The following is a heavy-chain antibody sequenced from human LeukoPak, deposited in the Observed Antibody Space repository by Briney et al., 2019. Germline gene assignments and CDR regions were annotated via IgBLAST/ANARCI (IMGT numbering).Heavy chain of an antibody. V-gene: IGHV1-69*04. CDR1: GGTFSSYA. Sequence: SVKVSCKASGGTFSSYAISWVRQAPGQGLEWMGRIIPILGIANYAQKFQGRVTITADKSTSTAYMELSSLRSEDTAVYYCARDRRSSRRREQLAPDDAFDIWGQGTMVTVSS. CDR2: IIPILGIA. D-gene: IGHD6-6*01. J-gene: IGHJ3*02. CDR3: ARDRRSSRRREQLAPDDAFDI.